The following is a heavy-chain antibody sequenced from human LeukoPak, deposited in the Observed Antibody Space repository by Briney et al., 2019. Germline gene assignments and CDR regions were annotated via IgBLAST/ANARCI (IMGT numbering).Heavy chain of an antibody. J-gene: IGHJ6*03. CDR3: ATSNFCGNDCLIQYYFYMDV. Sequence: GGSLRLSCATSTFSLTSYAMSWVRQAPGKGLEWVSTISGSGGSTYYADSVRGRFTISRDNSKNTLDLQMNSLRAEDSAVYYCATSNFCGNDCLIQYYFYMDVWGKGTTVAVSS. CDR2: ISGSGGST. CDR1: TFSLTSYA. V-gene: IGHV3-23*01. D-gene: IGHD2-21*01.